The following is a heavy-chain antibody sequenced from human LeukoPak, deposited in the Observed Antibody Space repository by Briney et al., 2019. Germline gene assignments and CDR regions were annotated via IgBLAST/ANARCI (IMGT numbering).Heavy chain of an antibody. CDR1: GYTFTSYD. V-gene: IGHV1-8*03. CDR2: MNPNSGNT. D-gene: IGHD3-9*01. CDR3: AIKYYDILAGYAGGFDY. J-gene: IGHJ4*02. Sequence: ASVKVSCKASGYTFTSYDINWVRQATGQGLEWMGWMNPNSGNTGYAQKFQGRVTITRNTSISTAYMELSSLRSEDTAVYYCAIKYYDILAGYAGGFDYWGQGTLVTVSS.